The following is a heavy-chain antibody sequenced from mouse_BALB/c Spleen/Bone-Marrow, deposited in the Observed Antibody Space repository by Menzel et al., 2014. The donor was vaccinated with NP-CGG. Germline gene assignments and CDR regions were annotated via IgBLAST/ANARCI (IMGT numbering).Heavy chain of an antibody. J-gene: IGHJ3*01. CDR1: GFDFSRYW. D-gene: IGHD1-2*01. Sequence: DVKLVESGGGLVQPGGSLKLSCAASGFDFSRYWMSWVRQAPGKGLEWIGEINPDSSTINYTPSLEDKFIISRDNAKNTLYLQKSKVRSEDTALYYCTRLHYYGYSAYWGQGTLVTVST. CDR2: INPDSSTI. V-gene: IGHV4-1*02. CDR3: TRLHYYGYSAY.